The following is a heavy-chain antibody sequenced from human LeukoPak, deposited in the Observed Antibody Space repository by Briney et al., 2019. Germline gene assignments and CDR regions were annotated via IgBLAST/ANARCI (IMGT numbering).Heavy chain of an antibody. CDR3: ARSVVVAPGAFDI. V-gene: IGHV3-21*01. Sequence: GGSLRLSCAASGFTFSSYSMNWVRRAPGKGLEWVSSISSSSSYIYYADSVKGRFTISRDNAKNSLYLQMNSLRAEDTAVYYCARSVVVAPGAFDIWGQGTMVTVSS. CDR1: GFTFSSYS. CDR2: ISSSSSYI. J-gene: IGHJ3*02. D-gene: IGHD2-2*01.